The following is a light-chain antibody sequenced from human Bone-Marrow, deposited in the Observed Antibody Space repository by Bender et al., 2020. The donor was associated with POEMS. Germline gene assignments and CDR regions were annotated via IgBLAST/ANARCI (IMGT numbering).Light chain of an antibody. CDR3: QSSDSSDTIWV. V-gene: IGLV3-25*03. CDR1: ALPNQY. Sequence: SLDLTQPPSVSVSPGQTARITCSAEALPNQYVYWYQQKPGQAPRLVISRDKERPSGISDRFSGSSSGTTVTLTISGVQAEDEADYYCQSSDSSDTIWVFGGGTKLTVL. J-gene: IGLJ3*02. CDR2: RDK.